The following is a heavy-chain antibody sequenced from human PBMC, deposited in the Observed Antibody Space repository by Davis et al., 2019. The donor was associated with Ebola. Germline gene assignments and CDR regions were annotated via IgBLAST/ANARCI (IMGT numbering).Heavy chain of an antibody. Sequence: PGGSLRLSCAASGFSSTNYEMNWVRQAPGKGLEWLSYIYNGGSPTYYADSVKGRFTVSRDNTKNSLYLQMTNLSADDSAIYYCARVGGTSGSFLDCWGRGTLVTVSA. J-gene: IGHJ4*02. CDR3: ARVGGTSGSFLDC. D-gene: IGHD1-26*01. CDR1: GFSSTNYE. CDR2: IYNGGSPT. V-gene: IGHV3-48*03.